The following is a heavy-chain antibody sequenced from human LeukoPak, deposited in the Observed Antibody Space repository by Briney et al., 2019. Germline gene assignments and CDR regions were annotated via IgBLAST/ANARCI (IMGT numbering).Heavy chain of an antibody. D-gene: IGHD1-26*01. Sequence: AAVKVSCKASGYTLTSYGINWVPQAPGQGLEWMGWISAYNSNTHYAQKLQGRVTMTTDTSTSTAYMEARSLRSDDTAVYYCAREVGRGFDYWGQGTLVTVSS. CDR3: AREVGRGFDY. V-gene: IGHV1-18*01. CDR2: ISAYNSNT. J-gene: IGHJ4*02. CDR1: GYTLTSYG.